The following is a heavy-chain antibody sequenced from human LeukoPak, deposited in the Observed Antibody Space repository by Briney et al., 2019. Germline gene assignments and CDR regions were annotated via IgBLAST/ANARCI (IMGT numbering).Heavy chain of an antibody. CDR1: GGSISSYY. J-gene: IGHJ5*02. CDR2: IYYSGST. CDR3: ARLIKYDFWSGVTHGDWFDP. D-gene: IGHD3-3*01. Sequence: SETLSLTCTVSGGSISSYYWSWIRQPPGKGLEWIGYIYYSGSTNYNPSLKSRVTISVDTSKNQFSLKLSSVTAADTAVYYCARLIKYDFWSGVTHGDWFDPWGQGTLVTVSS. V-gene: IGHV4-59*08.